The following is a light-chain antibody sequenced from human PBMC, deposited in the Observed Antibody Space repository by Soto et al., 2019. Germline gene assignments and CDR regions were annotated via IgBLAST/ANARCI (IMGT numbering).Light chain of an antibody. Sequence: EIVLTQSPATLSLSPGERATLSCRASQSVSSYLAWYQQKPGQAPRLLIYGASNRATGIPARFSGSGSGTDFTLTISSLESDDFPVSYCQHRGNWPLTFGQATKLEIK. J-gene: IGKJ2*01. CDR2: GAS. V-gene: IGKV3-11*01. CDR3: QHRGNWPLT. CDR1: QSVSSY.